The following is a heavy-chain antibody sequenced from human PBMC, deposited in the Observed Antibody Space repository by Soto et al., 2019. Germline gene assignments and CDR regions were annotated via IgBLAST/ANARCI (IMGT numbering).Heavy chain of an antibody. J-gene: IGHJ6*02. Sequence: SVKVSCKASGGTFSSYAISWVRQAPGQGLEWMGGIIPIFGTANYAQKFQGRVTITADESTSTAYMELSSLRSEDTAVYYCATESYGYSSGWYSYYYGMDVWGQGTTVTVSS. CDR2: IIPIFGTA. CDR1: GGTFSSYA. CDR3: ATESYGYSSGWYSYYYGMDV. V-gene: IGHV1-69*13. D-gene: IGHD6-19*01.